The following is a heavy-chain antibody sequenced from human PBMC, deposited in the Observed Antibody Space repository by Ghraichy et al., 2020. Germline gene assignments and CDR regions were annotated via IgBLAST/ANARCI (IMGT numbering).Heavy chain of an antibody. Sequence: ASVKVSCKASGYTFTGYYMHWVRQAPGQGLEWMGWINPNSGGTNYAQKFQGRVTMTRDTSISTAYMELSRLRSDDTAVYYCARAVKEWELMWDWFDPWGQGTLVTVSS. CDR2: INPNSGGT. D-gene: IGHD1-26*01. CDR1: GYTFTGYY. J-gene: IGHJ5*02. CDR3: ARAVKEWELMWDWFDP. V-gene: IGHV1-2*02.